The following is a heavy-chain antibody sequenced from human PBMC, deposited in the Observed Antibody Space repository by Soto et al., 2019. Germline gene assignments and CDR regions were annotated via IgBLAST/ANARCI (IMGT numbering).Heavy chain of an antibody. Sequence: QVQLVQSGAEVKKPGSSVKVSCMASGGTFNTFAISWVRPAPGQGLECMGGIIPMFGTAHYSQKFQGRVTITADESTRTVYMELSSLRSEDTAVYYCARVAPPRGYYAYWGQGTLVTVSS. J-gene: IGHJ4*02. V-gene: IGHV1-69*01. CDR1: GGTFNTFA. D-gene: IGHD3-22*01. CDR2: IIPMFGTA. CDR3: ARVAPPRGYYAY.